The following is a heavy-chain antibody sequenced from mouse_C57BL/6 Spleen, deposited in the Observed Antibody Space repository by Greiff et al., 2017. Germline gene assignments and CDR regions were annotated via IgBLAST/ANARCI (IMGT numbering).Heavy chain of an antibody. CDR2: IDPENGDT. J-gene: IGHJ3*01. CDR1: GFNIKDDY. CDR3: TTPHEGFAY. V-gene: IGHV14-4*01. Sequence: EVQLQQSGAELVRPGASVKLSCTASGFNIKDDYMHWVKQRPEQGLEWIGWIDPENGDTEYASKFQGKATITADTSSNTAYLQLSSLTTEDTAVYYGTTPHEGFAYWGQGTLVTVSA.